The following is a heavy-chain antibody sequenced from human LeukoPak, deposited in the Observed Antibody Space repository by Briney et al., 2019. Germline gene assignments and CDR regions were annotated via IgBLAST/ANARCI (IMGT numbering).Heavy chain of an antibody. Sequence: GGSLRLSGAASGFTFSSYAMHWVRQAPGTGLEWVAVISYDGSNKYYADSVKGRFTISRDNSKNTLYLQMNSLRAEDTAVYYCARGDCSSTSCSADYWGQGTLVTVSS. V-gene: IGHV3-30*04. CDR3: ARGDCSSTSCSADY. D-gene: IGHD2-2*01. CDR2: ISYDGSNK. J-gene: IGHJ4*02. CDR1: GFTFSSYA.